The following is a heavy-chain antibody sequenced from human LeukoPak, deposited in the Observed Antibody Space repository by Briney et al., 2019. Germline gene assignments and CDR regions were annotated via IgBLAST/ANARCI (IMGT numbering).Heavy chain of an antibody. Sequence: SETLSLTCTVSGGSISSSSYYWGWIRQPPGKGLEWIGSVFYSVTTNYNPSLKSRVTMSVDTSKNQFSLKLTSVTAADTAVYYCFREVARLGFLGYSYYGMDVWGQGTTVTVSS. J-gene: IGHJ6*02. CDR2: VFYSVTT. V-gene: IGHV4-39*01. CDR1: GGSISSSSYY. D-gene: IGHD5-24*01. CDR3: FREVARLGFLGYSYYGMDV.